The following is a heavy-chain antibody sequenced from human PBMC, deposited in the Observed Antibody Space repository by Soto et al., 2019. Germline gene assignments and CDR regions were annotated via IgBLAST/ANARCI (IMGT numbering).Heavy chain of an antibody. CDR1: GDSVSSDNAA. Sequence: SQTLSLTCAISGDSVSSDNAAWNWIRQSPSRDLEWLGRTYYRSKCNHDYAGSVKSRINTSPDKSTNQFSLQPNSVTPEDTAVYYCAGSPPVIEANWFHPRGQGTLVTVSS. CDR2: TYYRSKCNH. V-gene: IGHV6-1*01. CDR3: AGSPPVIEANWFHP. J-gene: IGHJ5*02.